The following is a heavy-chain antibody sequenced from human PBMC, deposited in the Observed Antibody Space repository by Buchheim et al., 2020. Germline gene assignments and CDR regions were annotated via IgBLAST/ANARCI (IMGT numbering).Heavy chain of an antibody. D-gene: IGHD2-21*01. CDR1: GFSFSDSW. Sequence: EVQLVESGGGLVQPGESLRLSCAASGFSFSDSWMVWVRQAPGKGLEWLANIKEDGTVKNYVDSVKGRFTISRDNAKNSLFLQMSSLRVEDTALYYCVGDRAYSHFDFWGQGTL. J-gene: IGHJ4*02. CDR3: VGDRAYSHFDF. CDR2: IKEDGTVK. V-gene: IGHV3-7*01.